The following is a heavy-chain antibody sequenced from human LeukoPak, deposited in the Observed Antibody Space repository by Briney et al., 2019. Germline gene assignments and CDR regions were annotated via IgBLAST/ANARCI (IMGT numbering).Heavy chain of an antibody. J-gene: IGHJ4*02. CDR3: AANGKAGDRGY. CDR1: GGSISSGSYY. Sequence: PSETLSLTCTVSGGSISSGSYYWSWIRQPAGKGLEWIGRIYTSGSTNYNPSLKSRVTMSVDTSKNQFSLKLSSVTAADTAVYYCAANGKAGDRGYWGQGTLVTVSS. CDR2: IYTSGST. V-gene: IGHV4-61*02. D-gene: IGHD7-27*01.